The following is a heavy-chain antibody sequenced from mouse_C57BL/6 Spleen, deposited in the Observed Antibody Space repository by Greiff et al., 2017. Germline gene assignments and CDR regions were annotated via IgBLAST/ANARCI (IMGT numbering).Heavy chain of an antibody. CDR1: GFNIKDYY. CDR2: IDPEDGET. CDR3: ARSGTTADY. V-gene: IGHV14-2*01. Sequence: EVQLQESGAELVKPGASVKLSCTASGFNIKDYYMHWVKQRTEQGLEWIGWIDPEDGETKYAPKFPGKATITADTSSNTAYLQLSSLTSEDTAVYYCARSGTTADYWGQGTTRTVSS. D-gene: IGHD1-2*01. J-gene: IGHJ2*01.